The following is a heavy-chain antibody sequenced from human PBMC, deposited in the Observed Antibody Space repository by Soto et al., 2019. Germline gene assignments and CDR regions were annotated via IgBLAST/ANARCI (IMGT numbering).Heavy chain of an antibody. J-gene: IGHJ4*02. CDR1: SFNFSNAW. CDR3: TTKTGIAVTGSDY. CDR2: IRSKTEGGTT. Sequence: GGSLRLSCAASSFNFSNAWMPWVRQAPGKGLEWVGLIRSKTEGGTTDYAAPVKGRFAISRDESKNTLSLQMNSLKTEDTVVYYCTTKTGIAVTGSDYWGQGTLDTVSS. D-gene: IGHD6-19*01. V-gene: IGHV3-15*07.